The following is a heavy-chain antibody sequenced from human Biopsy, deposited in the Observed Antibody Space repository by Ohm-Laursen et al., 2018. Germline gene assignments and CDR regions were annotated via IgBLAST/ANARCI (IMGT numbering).Heavy chain of an antibody. J-gene: IGHJ4*02. V-gene: IGHV4-59*01. CDR3: VRGRSPATY. D-gene: IGHD3-16*01. Sequence: SETLSLTCTVSGGSLNFYYWSWIRQPPGKGLEWIGYMYYSGSTKYSPSLKNRVTVSFDTSRNQFSLKLTSMTPADPAVYYCVRGRSPATYWGQGALVIVSS. CDR1: GGSLNFYY. CDR2: MYYSGST.